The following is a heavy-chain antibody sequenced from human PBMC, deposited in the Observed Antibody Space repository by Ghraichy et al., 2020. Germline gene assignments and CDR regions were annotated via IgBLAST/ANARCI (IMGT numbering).Heavy chain of an antibody. J-gene: IGHJ6*02. V-gene: IGHV1-18*01. Sequence: ASVKVSCKASGYTFTSYGISWVRQAPGQGLEWMGWISAYNGNTNYAQKLQGRVTMTTDTSTSTAYMELRSLRSDDTAVYYCARDPSSGGLEEDYYYYGMDVWGQGTTVTVSS. CDR2: ISAYNGNT. CDR3: ARDPSSGGLEEDYYYYGMDV. CDR1: GYTFTSYG. D-gene: IGHD6-19*01.